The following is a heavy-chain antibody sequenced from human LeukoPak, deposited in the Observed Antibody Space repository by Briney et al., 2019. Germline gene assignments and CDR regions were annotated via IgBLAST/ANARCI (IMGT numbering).Heavy chain of an antibody. J-gene: IGHJ4*02. CDR3: ARGPLWYFDY. V-gene: IGHV1-2*06. CDR1: GYTFTGYY. D-gene: IGHD2/OR15-2a*01. CDR2: INPNSGGT. Sequence: GASVNVSCKASGYTFTGYYMHWVRQAPGQGLEWMGRINPNSGGTNYAQKFQGRVTMTRDTSISTAYMELSRLRSDNTAVYYCARGPLWYFDYWGQGTLVTVSS.